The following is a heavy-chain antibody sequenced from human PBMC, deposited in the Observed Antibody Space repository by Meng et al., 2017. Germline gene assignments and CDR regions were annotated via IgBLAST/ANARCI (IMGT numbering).Heavy chain of an antibody. J-gene: IGHJ3*02. CDR2: LSAYNGNT. CDR3: ARAALAYCGGDCRDAFDI. D-gene: IGHD2-21*02. Sequence: ASVKVSCKASGYTFTSYGISWVRQAPGQGLEWMGWLSAYNGNTNYAQKLQGRVTMTTDTSTSTAYMELRSLRSDDTAVYYCARAALAYCGGDCRDAFDIWGQGKMVTVSS. V-gene: IGHV1-18*01. CDR1: GYTFTSYG.